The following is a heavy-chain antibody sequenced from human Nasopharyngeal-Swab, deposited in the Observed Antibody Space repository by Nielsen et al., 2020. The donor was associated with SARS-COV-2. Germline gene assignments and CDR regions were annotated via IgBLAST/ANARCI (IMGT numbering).Heavy chain of an antibody. CDR3: ARGLTQQRVRDY. Sequence: RQAPGKGLEWIGEINHSGSTNYNPSLKSRVTISVDTSKNQFSLKLSSVTAADTAVYYCARGLTQQRVRDYWGQGTLVTVSS. J-gene: IGHJ4*02. V-gene: IGHV4-34*01. CDR2: INHSGST. D-gene: IGHD6-13*01.